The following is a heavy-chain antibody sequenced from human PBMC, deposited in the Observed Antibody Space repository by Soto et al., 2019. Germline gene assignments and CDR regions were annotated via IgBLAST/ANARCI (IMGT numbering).Heavy chain of an antibody. D-gene: IGHD2-15*01. Sequence: QVQLVESGGGLVPPGGSLRLSCAGSGFTFGDSYLSWIRQAQGKGLEWLSYISPGRRYPAYADSVKGLFTISRDNARRSLFLQTTGLTAQDTAMYYCVRGGGGGRADPWGQGNMGTVSS. CDR3: VRGGGGGRADP. CDR1: GFTFGDSY. CDR2: ISPGRRYP. V-gene: IGHV3-11*06. J-gene: IGHJ5*02.